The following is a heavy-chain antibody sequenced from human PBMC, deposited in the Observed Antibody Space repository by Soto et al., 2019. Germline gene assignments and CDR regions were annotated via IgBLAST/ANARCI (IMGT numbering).Heavy chain of an antibody. CDR2: INPNSSGT. J-gene: IGHJ6*02. Sequence: ASVKVSCKASGYTFTGYYMHWVRQAPGQGLEWMGWINPNSSGTNYAQKFQGRVTMTRDTSISTAYMELSRLRSDDTAVYYCASNDFWSGYYENYYYYGMDVWGQGTTVTVSS. CDR1: GYTFTGYY. D-gene: IGHD3-3*01. V-gene: IGHV1-2*02. CDR3: ASNDFWSGYYENYYYYGMDV.